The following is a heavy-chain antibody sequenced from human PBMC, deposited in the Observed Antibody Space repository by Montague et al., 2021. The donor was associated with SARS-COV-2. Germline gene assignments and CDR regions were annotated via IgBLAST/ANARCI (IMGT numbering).Heavy chain of an antibody. CDR1: GFTVSSTY. V-gene: IGHV3-53*01. CDR3: AREKDTSGYILRY. CDR2: IYKNGRT. J-gene: IGHJ4*02. D-gene: IGHD3-9*01. Sequence: SLRLSCAASGFTVSSTYMTWVRQAPGKGLEWVSVIYKNGRTYYAHSVKGRFTVSRDNSKNTLYLQMHSLRAEDTAVYYCAREKDTSGYILRYWGQGTLVTVSS.